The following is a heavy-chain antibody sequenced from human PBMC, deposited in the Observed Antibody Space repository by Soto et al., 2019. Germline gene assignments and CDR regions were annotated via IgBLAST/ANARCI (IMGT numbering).Heavy chain of an antibody. CDR2: INHSGST. Sequence: SETLSLTCAVYGGSFSGYYWSWIRQPPGKGLEWIGEINHSGSTNYNPSLKSRVTISVDTSKNQFSLKLSSVTAADTAVYYCARRRDSASGPTFDYWGQGTLVTVSS. V-gene: IGHV4-34*01. CDR1: GGSFSGYY. D-gene: IGHD6-19*01. J-gene: IGHJ4*02. CDR3: ARRRDSASGPTFDY.